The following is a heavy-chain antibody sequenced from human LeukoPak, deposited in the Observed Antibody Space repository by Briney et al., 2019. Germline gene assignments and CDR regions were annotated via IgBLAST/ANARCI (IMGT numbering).Heavy chain of an antibody. D-gene: IGHD6-19*01. Sequence: PGGSLRLSCAASGFTFDDYAMHWVRQAPGKGLEWASGISWNSGSIGYADSVKGRFTISRDNAKNSLYLQMNSLRAEDTALYYCAKDINPVAVSNWFDPWGQGTLVTVSS. CDR2: ISWNSGSI. CDR3: AKDINPVAVSNWFDP. CDR1: GFTFDDYA. V-gene: IGHV3-9*01. J-gene: IGHJ5*02.